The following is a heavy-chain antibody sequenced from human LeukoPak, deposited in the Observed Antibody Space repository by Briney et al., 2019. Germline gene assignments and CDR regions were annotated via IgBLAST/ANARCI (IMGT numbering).Heavy chain of an antibody. CDR3: AKGPWSYFYTLDV. CDR2: ISGSGGST. D-gene: IGHD2-8*02. V-gene: IGHV3-23*01. J-gene: IGHJ6*02. Sequence: PGGSLRLSCAVSGFTFSSYAMSWVRRAPGKGLEWVSGISGSGGSTYYAASVKGRFTISRDNSKNTLYLQMNSLRAEDTAVYYSAKGPWSYFYTLDVWGQGTTVTVSS. CDR1: GFTFSSYA.